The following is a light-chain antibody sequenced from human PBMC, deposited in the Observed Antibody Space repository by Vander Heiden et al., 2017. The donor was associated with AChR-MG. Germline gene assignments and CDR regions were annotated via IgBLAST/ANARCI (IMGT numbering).Light chain of an antibody. J-gene: IGKJ4*01. CDR3: QQDNNLLT. CDR2: DAS. V-gene: IGKV1-33*01. CDR1: HDISYY. Sequence: DIQRTPSTSSLSASVRDRVTITSQASHDISYYLNWYQQKPGKASKLLIYDASNLETGVPSRFSGSGSGTDFTFTISSVQPEDIATYYWQQDNNLLTFGGGTKVEIK.